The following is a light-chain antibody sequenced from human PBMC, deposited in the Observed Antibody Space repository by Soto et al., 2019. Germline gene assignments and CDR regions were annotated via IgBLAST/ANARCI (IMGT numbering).Light chain of an antibody. CDR2: GAS. J-gene: IGKJ5*01. V-gene: IGKV3-15*01. CDR1: QGIGDT. Sequence: EVVLTQSPATLSVSPGEGVTLSCRASQGIGDTLAWYQHKPGQAPRLLIYGASTRATGIPARFSGSGSGTEFTLIISSLQSEDFAVYYCQQYNNWPLITFGQGTRLEIK. CDR3: QQYNNWPLIT.